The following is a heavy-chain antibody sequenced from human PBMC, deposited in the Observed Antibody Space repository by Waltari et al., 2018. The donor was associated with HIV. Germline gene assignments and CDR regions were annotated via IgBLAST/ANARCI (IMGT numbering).Heavy chain of an antibody. CDR1: EFTFNNYW. V-gene: IGHV3-7*01. J-gene: IGHJ4*02. Sequence: EVQLVESGGGLVQPGGSLRLSCAASEFTFNNYWMTWVRQAPGKGREGVAKRKQDESEKDYVDSVKGLFTISRDNAKNSLFLQMNSLRAEDTAVYYCAREALYDSSGYYFDYWGQGTLVTVSS. D-gene: IGHD3-22*01. CDR2: RKQDESEK. CDR3: AREALYDSSGYYFDY.